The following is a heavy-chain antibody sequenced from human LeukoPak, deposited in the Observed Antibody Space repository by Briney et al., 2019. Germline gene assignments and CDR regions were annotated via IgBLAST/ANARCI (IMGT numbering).Heavy chain of an antibody. CDR1: GYSFTTYP. CDR2: INTNTGNP. V-gene: IGHV7-4-1*02. D-gene: IGHD3-22*01. J-gene: IGHJ4*02. CDR3: ARGYYGVDY. Sequence: ASVKVSCKASGYSFTTYPMSWVRQAPGQGLEWMGCINTNTGNPTYAQGFTGRFVFSLDTSVSTAYLQISGLKADDTAVYYCARGYYGVDYWGQGTLVTVSS.